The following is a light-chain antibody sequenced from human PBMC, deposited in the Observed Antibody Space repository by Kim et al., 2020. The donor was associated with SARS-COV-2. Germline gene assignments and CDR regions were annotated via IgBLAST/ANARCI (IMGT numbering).Light chain of an antibody. CDR1: QSISQF. CDR2: EGY. Sequence: EVVLTQSPATLSLSPGERATLSCRASQSISQFLAWYQQRPGQAPRPLIYEGYNRAPGIPARFSGSGSGTDFTLTISSLEPEDFAVYHCQQRSAWPLTFGGGTKVDIK. V-gene: IGKV3-11*01. CDR3: QQRSAWPLT. J-gene: IGKJ4*01.